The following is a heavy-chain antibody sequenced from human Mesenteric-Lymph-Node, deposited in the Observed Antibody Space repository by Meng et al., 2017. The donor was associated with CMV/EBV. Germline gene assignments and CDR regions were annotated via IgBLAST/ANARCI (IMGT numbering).Heavy chain of an antibody. J-gene: IGHJ6*02. V-gene: IGHV3-53*01. CDR1: GFSVSSND. CDR2: IYSGGTT. D-gene: IGHD1-26*01. Sequence: GESLKISCAASGFSVSSNDMSWVRQAPGKGLEWVSVIYSGGTTYYADSVKGRITISRDNSKNTLNLQMNSLRAEDTAVYYRARYRHYGMDVWGQGTTVTVSS. CDR3: ARYRHYGMDV.